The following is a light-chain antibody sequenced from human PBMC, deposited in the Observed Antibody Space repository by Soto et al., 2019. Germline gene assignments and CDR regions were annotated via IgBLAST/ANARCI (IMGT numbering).Light chain of an antibody. Sequence: DIQMTQSPSTLSASVGDRVTITCRAGRDITRWMAWYQQKPGKAPKLLIYDESTLESGVPSRFSCSRSGTEFTLTISSLQPDDFATYYCQQYHSYPITFGQGTRLEIK. J-gene: IGKJ5*01. CDR2: DES. V-gene: IGKV1-5*01. CDR3: QQYHSYPIT. CDR1: RDITRW.